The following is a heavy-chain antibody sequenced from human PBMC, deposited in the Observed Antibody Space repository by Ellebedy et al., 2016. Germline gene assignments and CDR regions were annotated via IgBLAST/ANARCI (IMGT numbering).Heavy chain of an antibody. CDR2: ISYDGSNK. Sequence: GESLKISXAASGFTFSSYGMHWVRQAPGKGLEWVAVISYDGSNKYYANSVKGRFTISRDNSKNTLYLQMNSLRAEDTAVYYCAREAIDYWGQGTLVTVSS. V-gene: IGHV3-30*03. J-gene: IGHJ4*02. CDR3: AREAIDY. D-gene: IGHD5-12*01. CDR1: GFTFSSYG.